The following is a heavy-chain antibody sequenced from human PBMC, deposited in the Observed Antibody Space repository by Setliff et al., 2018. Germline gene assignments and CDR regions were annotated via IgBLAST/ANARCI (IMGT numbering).Heavy chain of an antibody. Sequence: GGSLRLSCAASGFIFSTYSMNWVRQAPGKGLEWVSSISGSSSTIYYADSVKGRFTISRDNAKNSLYLQMNRLGAEDAAVYYCAREGSSAWYGGGVDYWGQGTLVTVSS. V-gene: IGHV3-48*01. D-gene: IGHD6-19*01. CDR2: ISGSSSTI. CDR1: GFIFSTYS. J-gene: IGHJ4*02. CDR3: AREGSSAWYGGGVDY.